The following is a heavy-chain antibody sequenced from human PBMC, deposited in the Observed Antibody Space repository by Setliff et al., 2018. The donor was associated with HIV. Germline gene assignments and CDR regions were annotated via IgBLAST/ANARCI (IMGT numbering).Heavy chain of an antibody. D-gene: IGHD1-26*01. J-gene: IGHJ3*02. V-gene: IGHV3-30*01. CDR1: GFTFSTFA. CDR3: ARDRVEAERGAFDI. CDR2: VSYDGSRT. Sequence: GGSLRLSCVASGFTFSTFAMHWVRQAPGKGLEWVSVVSYDGSRTHYAGSVKGRFTISRDNSKNTVYLQMTSLTSEDTAMYYCARDRVEAERGAFDIWGQGTMVTV.